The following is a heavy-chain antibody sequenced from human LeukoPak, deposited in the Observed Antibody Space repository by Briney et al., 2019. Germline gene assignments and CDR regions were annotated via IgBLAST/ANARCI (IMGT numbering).Heavy chain of an antibody. V-gene: IGHV3-23*01. J-gene: IGHJ4*02. CDR1: GFTFSSYD. CDR3: ARGATLDY. D-gene: IGHD1-26*01. Sequence: GGSLRLSCAAYGFTFSSYDMSWDRQAPGKGLEWVSAISGSGGSTYYADSVKGRFTISRDNAKNSLYLQMNSLRAEDTAVYYCARGATLDYWGQGTLFTVSS. CDR2: ISGSGGST.